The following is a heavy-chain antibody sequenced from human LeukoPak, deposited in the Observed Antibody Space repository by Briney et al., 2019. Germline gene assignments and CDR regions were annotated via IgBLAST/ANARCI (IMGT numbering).Heavy chain of an antibody. Sequence: PSETLSLTCAVYGGSFSGYYWSWVRQPPGKGLEWIGESNHSGSTNYNPSLKSRVTISVDTSKNQFYLKLRSVTAADTDVYYCARAITRPIWSGYYTGYYYYYMDVWGKGTTVTVSS. CDR2: SNHSGST. CDR1: GGSFSGYY. D-gene: IGHD3-3*01. J-gene: IGHJ6*03. CDR3: ARAITRPIWSGYYTGYYYYYMDV. V-gene: IGHV4-34*01.